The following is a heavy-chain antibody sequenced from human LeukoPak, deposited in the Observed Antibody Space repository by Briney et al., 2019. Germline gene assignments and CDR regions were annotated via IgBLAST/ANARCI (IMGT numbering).Heavy chain of an antibody. Sequence: ASVKVSCKASGYTFTGYYMHWVRQAPGQGLEWMGRINPNSGGTNYAQKFQGRVTMTRDTSISTAYMELRSLRSDDTAVYYCARDHPTQLDYYYYYMDVWGKGTTVAVSS. CDR2: INPNSGGT. J-gene: IGHJ6*03. CDR3: ARDHPTQLDYYYYYMDV. CDR1: GYTFTGYY. V-gene: IGHV1-2*06. D-gene: IGHD5-24*01.